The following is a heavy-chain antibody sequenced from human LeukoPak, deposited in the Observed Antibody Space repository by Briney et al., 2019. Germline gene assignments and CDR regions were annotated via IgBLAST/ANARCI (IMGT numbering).Heavy chain of an antibody. J-gene: IGHJ4*02. D-gene: IGHD2-15*01. V-gene: IGHV1-69*13. CDR2: IIPIFGTA. CDR3: AAYCSGGSCYPGEYFDY. Sequence: SVKVSCKAFGGTFSSYAISWVRQAPGQGLEWMGGIIPIFGTANYAQKFQGRVTITADESTSTAYMELSSLRSEDTAVYYCAAYCSGGSCYPGEYFDYWGQGTLVTVSS. CDR1: GGTFSSYA.